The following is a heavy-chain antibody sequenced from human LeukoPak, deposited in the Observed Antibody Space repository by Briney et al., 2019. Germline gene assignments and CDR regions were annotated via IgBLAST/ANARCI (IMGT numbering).Heavy chain of an antibody. CDR3: ASHSGLLNYYYGMDV. V-gene: IGHV5-10-1*01. Sequence: GESLKISCKGSGYSFNSCWIGWVRQMPGKGLEWMGRIDPTDSYTKYSPSSQGHVTISADKSSNTAYLQWSSLKASDTAMYYCASHSGLLNYYYGMDVWGQGTTVTVSS. CDR1: GYSFNSCW. D-gene: IGHD1-26*01. CDR2: IDPTDSYT. J-gene: IGHJ6*02.